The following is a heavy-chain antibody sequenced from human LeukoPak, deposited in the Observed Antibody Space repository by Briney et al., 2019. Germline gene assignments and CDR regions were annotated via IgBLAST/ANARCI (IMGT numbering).Heavy chain of an antibody. D-gene: IGHD3-16*02. J-gene: IGHJ4*02. Sequence: SVKVSCKASRYTFTSYDINWVRQATGQGLEWMGWMNPKSGNTGYAQKFQGRVTMTSNTSISTAYMELSSLRSEDTAVYYCARKIGGVIVYYFDYWGQGTLVTVSS. CDR3: ARKIGGVIVYYFDY. CDR2: MNPKSGNT. V-gene: IGHV1-8*01. CDR1: RYTFTSYD.